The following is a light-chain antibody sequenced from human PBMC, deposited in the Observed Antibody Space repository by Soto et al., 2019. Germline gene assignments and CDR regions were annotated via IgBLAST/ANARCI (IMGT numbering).Light chain of an antibody. CDR1: QSITNW. CDR2: VAA. Sequence: DIQLTQSPSSLSASVGDRVTITCRASQSITNWLAWYQQKPGKAPKVLIHVAASLKSGVPPRFSGGGSGTEDTLTITSLQPDDSATYYCQQYNSLSSVSFGGGTKVEI. V-gene: IGKV1-5*03. J-gene: IGKJ4*01. CDR3: QQYNSLSSVS.